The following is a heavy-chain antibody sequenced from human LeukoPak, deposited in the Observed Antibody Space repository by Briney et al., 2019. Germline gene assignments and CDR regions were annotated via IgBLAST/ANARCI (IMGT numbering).Heavy chain of an antibody. D-gene: IGHD4-23*01. CDR3: ARRSPGGAFDY. V-gene: IGHV1-46*01. CDR1: GYTFTSYY. J-gene: IGHJ4*02. CDR2: INTSGGST. Sequence: ASVKVSCKASGYTFTSYYMHWVRQAPGQGLEWMGIINTSGGSTSYAQKFQGGVTMTRDTSTSTVYMELSSLRSEDTAVYYCARRSPGGAFDYWAREPWSPSPQ.